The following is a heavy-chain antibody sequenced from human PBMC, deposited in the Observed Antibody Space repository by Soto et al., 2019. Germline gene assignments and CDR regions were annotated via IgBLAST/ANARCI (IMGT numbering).Heavy chain of an antibody. V-gene: IGHV1-69*13. J-gene: IGHJ6*02. CDR3: ASTITMVRGDPDYYYGMDV. D-gene: IGHD3-10*01. Sequence: ASVKVSCKASGGTFSSYAISWVRQAPGQGLEWMGGIIPIFGTANYAQKFQGRVTITADESTSTAYMELSSLRSEDTAVYYCASTITMVRGDPDYYYGMDVWGQGTTVTAP. CDR2: IIPIFGTA. CDR1: GGTFSSYA.